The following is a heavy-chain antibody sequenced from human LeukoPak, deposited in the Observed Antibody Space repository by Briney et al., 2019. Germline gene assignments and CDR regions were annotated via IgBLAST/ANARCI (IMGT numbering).Heavy chain of an antibody. J-gene: IGHJ4*02. CDR1: GFTFSDYY. Sequence: GGSLRLSCAASGFTFSDYYMSWIRQAPGKGLEWVSYISSSGSTIYYADSVKGRFTISRDNAKNSLYLQMNSLRAEDTAVYYCARTRRDGYNYEVDYFDYWGQGTLVTVSS. D-gene: IGHD5-24*01. CDR2: ISSSGSTI. CDR3: ARTRRDGYNYEVDYFDY. V-gene: IGHV3-11*01.